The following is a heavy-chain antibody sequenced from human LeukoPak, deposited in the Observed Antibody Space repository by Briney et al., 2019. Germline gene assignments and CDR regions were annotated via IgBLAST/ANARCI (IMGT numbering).Heavy chain of an antibody. Sequence: ASVKVSCKASGYTFTSYYMHWVRQAPGQGLEWMGIINPSGGSTSYAQKFQGRVTMTRVTSTSTVYMELSSLRSEDTAVYYCARPPGGYGGYEGGFDYWGQGTLVTVSS. CDR1: GYTFTSYY. V-gene: IGHV1-46*01. CDR2: INPSGGST. CDR3: ARPPGGYGGYEGGFDY. D-gene: IGHD5-12*01. J-gene: IGHJ4*02.